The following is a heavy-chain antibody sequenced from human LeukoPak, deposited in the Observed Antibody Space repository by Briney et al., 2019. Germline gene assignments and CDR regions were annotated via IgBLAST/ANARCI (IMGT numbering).Heavy chain of an antibody. CDR2: IYTSEST. V-gene: IGHV4-4*09. D-gene: IGHD5-12*01. Sequence: SETLSLTCTVSGGSIGSYYWSWIRQPPGKGLEWIGYIYTSESTNYNPSLKSRVTISVDTSKNQFSLKLSSVTAADTAVYYCARRGGFGGYDSGNWFDPWGQGTLVTVSS. J-gene: IGHJ5*02. CDR1: GGSIGSYY. CDR3: ARRGGFGGYDSGNWFDP.